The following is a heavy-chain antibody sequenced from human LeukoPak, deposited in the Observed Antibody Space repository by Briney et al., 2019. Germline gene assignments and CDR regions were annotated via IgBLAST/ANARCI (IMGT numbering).Heavy chain of an antibody. J-gene: IGHJ4*02. CDR2: IYSSGNT. D-gene: IGHD6-13*01. Sequence: PSETLSLTCTVSGGSMRSYFWSWIRQPAGKGLEWIGRIYSSGNTNYNPSLKSRVTMSVDTSKNQFSLKLTSVTAADTAFYYCAREGPYSGRWYYFDYWGQGILVTVFS. CDR3: AREGPYSGRWYYFDY. CDR1: GGSMRSYF. V-gene: IGHV4-4*07.